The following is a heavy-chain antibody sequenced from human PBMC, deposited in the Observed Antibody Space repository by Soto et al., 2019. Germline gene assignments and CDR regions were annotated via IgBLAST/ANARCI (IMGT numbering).Heavy chain of an antibody. Sequence: QVQLVQSGAEVKKPGSSVKVSCKASGGTFSSYAISWVRQAPGQGLEWMGGIIPIFGTANYAQKFQGRVTITADESTSTAYMELSRLRSEDTAVYYCARDSGSSIAARKGMDVWGQGTTVTVSS. CDR2: IIPIFGTA. V-gene: IGHV1-69*01. CDR1: GGTFSSYA. J-gene: IGHJ6*02. D-gene: IGHD6-6*01. CDR3: ARDSGSSIAARKGMDV.